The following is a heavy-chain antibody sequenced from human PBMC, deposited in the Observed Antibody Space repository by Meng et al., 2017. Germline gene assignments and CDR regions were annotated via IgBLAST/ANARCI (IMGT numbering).Heavy chain of an antibody. J-gene: IGHJ4*02. Sequence: QVQAKQLCEGLLKPSATLALSRAVHGGSISGYNWSWLRPPPGKGLRLLGKITHSGSTNYNQSLKSRVTISVDTSKNQFSLKLSSVTAADTAVYYCARASPYDRGGYFDYWGQGTLVTVSS. V-gene: IGHV4-34*01. CDR1: GGSISGYN. CDR2: ITHSGST. D-gene: IGHD3-22*01. CDR3: ARASPYDRGGYFDY.